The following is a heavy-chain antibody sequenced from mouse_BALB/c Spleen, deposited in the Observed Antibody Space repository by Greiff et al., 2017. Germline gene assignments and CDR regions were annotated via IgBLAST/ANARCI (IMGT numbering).Heavy chain of an antibody. CDR1: GFSLTSYG. CDR2: IWSGGST. J-gene: IGHJ4*01. CDR3: ARNRGFDGNYYAMDY. D-gene: IGHD2-1*01. V-gene: IGHV2-2*02. Sequence: QVQLKESGPSLVQPSQSLSITCTVSGFSLTSYGVHWVRQSPGKGLEWLGVIWSGGSTDYNAAFISRLSISKDNSKSQVFFKMNSLQANDTAIYYCARNRGFDGNYYAMDYWGQGTSVTVSS.